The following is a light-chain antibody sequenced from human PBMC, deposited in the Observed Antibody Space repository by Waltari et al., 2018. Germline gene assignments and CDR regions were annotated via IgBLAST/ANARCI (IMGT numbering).Light chain of an antibody. V-gene: IGKV3-20*01. CDR2: GTS. CDR1: QSVTSIS. Sequence: EIVLTQSPGTLSLSPGERATLSCRASQSVTSISLTWYQQKLGQAPRLLLYGTSSRATGIPDRFSGSGSGTDFTLTSSRLGTEDFAVYYCQQYDGEVVTFGGGTKVEI. J-gene: IGKJ4*01. CDR3: QQYDGEVVT.